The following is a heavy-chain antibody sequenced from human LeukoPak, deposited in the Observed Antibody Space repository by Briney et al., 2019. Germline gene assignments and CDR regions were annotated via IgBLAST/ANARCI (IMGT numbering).Heavy chain of an antibody. Sequence: QPGGSLKLSCAASGFTFSSHGIHWVRQAPGKGLEWVADITFDGRSKYYTDSVKGRFTISRDNIKNTLYLEMNSLTAEDTAVYYCAKGVTENDFYFHCWGQGTLVTVSS. D-gene: IGHD1-20*01. CDR1: GFTFSSHG. V-gene: IGHV3-30*02. CDR3: AKGVTENDFYFHC. CDR2: ITFDGRSK. J-gene: IGHJ4*02.